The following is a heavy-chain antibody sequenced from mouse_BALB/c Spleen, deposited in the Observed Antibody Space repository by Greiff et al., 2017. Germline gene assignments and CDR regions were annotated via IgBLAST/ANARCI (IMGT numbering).Heavy chain of an antibody. Sequence: HVQLQQSGAELVKPGASVKLSCKASGYTFTSYYMYWVKQRPGQGLEWIGEINPSNGGTNFNEKFKSKATLTVDKSSSTAYMQLSSLTSEDSAVYYCTRPRLPLYAMDYWGQGTSVTVSS. CDR3: TRPRLPLYAMDY. CDR2: INPSNGGT. CDR1: GYTFTSYY. V-gene: IGHV1S81*02. J-gene: IGHJ4*01.